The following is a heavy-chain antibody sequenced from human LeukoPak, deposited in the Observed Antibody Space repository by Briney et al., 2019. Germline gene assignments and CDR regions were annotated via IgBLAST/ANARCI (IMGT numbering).Heavy chain of an antibody. Sequence: GGSLRLSCAASGFTFSSYSMNWVRQAPGKGLEWVSSISSSSSYIYYADSVKGRFTISRDNAKNSLYLQMNSLRDEDTAVYYCSAGPHFDYWGQGTLVTASS. V-gene: IGHV3-21*01. CDR2: ISSSSSYI. CDR3: SAGPHFDY. J-gene: IGHJ4*02. D-gene: IGHD1-14*01. CDR1: GFTFSSYS.